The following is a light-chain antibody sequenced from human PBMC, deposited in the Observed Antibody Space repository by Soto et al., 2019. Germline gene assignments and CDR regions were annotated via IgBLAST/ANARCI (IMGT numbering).Light chain of an antibody. V-gene: IGKV1-17*01. J-gene: IGKJ1*01. CDR2: GAS. CDR3: LQHNSYPLT. Sequence: DIQMTQSPSSLSASVGDRVTITCRASQSITSHLHWYQQKLGKAPKLLIYGASSLQSGVPSRFSGSRSGTEFTLTISSLQPEDFATYYCLQHNSYPLTFGQGTKVDI. CDR1: QSITSH.